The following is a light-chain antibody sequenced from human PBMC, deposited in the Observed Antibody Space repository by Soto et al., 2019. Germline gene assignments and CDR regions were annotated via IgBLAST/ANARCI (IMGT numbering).Light chain of an antibody. CDR1: SSDVGSYYL. CDR2: EVN. Sequence: QSALTQPASVSRSPGQSITISCTGTSSDVGSYYLISWYQQHPGKAPKLMIYEVNKRPSGVSNRFSGSKSGNTAPLTVSGLQADDEADYYCCSYAGSTTFVLFGGGTKVTV. J-gene: IGLJ2*01. V-gene: IGLV2-23*02. CDR3: CSYAGSTTFVL.